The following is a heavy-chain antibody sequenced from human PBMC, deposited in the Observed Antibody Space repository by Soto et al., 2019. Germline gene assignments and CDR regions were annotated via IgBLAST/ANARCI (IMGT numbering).Heavy chain of an antibody. J-gene: IGHJ6*02. V-gene: IGHV1-18*01. CDR3: ARDLTMTLYYYYYYGMDV. Sequence: ASVKVSCKASGYTFTSYGISWVRQAPGQGLEWMGWISAYNGNTNYAQKLQGRVTMTTDTSTSTAYMELRSLRSDDTAVYYCARDLTMTLYYYYYYGMDVWGQGTTVTVSS. CDR1: GYTFTSYG. D-gene: IGHD3-22*01. CDR2: ISAYNGNT.